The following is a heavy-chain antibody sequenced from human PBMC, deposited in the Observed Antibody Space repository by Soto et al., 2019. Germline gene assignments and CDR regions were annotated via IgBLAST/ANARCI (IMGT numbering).Heavy chain of an antibody. J-gene: IGHJ3*02. V-gene: IGHV5-51*01. CDR1: GYNFANYW. D-gene: IGHD6-13*01. CDR2: IFPGDSDT. Sequence: GESLKISCKGSGYNFANYWIGWVRQLPGKGLEWMGMIFPGDSDTKNSPSLQGQITMSVDKSDSSAYLQWRSLKASDTAMYYCAAGYTTGLDAFDIWGQGTMVTVSS. CDR3: AAGYTTGLDAFDI.